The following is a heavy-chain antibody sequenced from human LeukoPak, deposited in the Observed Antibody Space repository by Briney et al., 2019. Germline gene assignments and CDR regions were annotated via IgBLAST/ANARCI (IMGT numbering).Heavy chain of an antibody. CDR1: GFTFSSYA. J-gene: IGHJ6*03. Sequence: PGGSLRLSCAASGFTFSSYAMSWVRQAPGKGLGWVSAISGSGGSTYYADSVKGRFTISRDNSKNTLYLQMNSLRAEDTAVYYCATGPGTLYYYYMDVWGKGTTVTVSS. CDR3: ATGPGTLYYYYMDV. V-gene: IGHV3-23*01. CDR2: ISGSGGST.